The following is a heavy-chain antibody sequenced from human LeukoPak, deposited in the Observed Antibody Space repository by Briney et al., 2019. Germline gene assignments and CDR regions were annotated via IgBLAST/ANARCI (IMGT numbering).Heavy chain of an antibody. D-gene: IGHD2-15*01. CDR2: ISSSGSKI. V-gene: IGHV3-48*03. Sequence: GGSLRLSCAASGFTFSSYEMNWVRQAQGKGLEWVSYISSSGSKIYYADSVKGRFTISRDNAKNSLYLQMNSLRAEDTAVYYCARDGDPNCSGGSCYFYYYYYGMDVWGKGTTVTVSS. J-gene: IGHJ6*04. CDR3: ARDGDPNCSGGSCYFYYYYYGMDV. CDR1: GFTFSSYE.